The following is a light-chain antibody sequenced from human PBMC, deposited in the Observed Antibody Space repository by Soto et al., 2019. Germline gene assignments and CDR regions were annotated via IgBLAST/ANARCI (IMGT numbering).Light chain of an antibody. Sequence: IGMTQAPGTRSVSPGESATLSCRASQNIYYNVAWYQHRPGQAPRLLIYRASTRATGVPARFSGSGSGTEFTLTISSLQSEDFAVYYCQQYNNGPITFGQGTRLENK. CDR1: QNIYYN. J-gene: IGKJ5*01. V-gene: IGKV3-15*01. CDR2: RAS. CDR3: QQYNNGPIT.